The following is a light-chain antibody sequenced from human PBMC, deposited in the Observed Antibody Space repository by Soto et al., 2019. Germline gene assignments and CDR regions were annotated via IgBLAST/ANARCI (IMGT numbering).Light chain of an antibody. J-gene: IGKJ4*01. Sequence: EIVLTQSPGTLSLSPGERATLSCRARQSVSSSYLAWYQQKPGQAPRLLIYGASSRATGIPDRFSGSGSGTDFTLTISRLEPEDFAVYYGQQYGSSPPLTFGGGTKVEIK. V-gene: IGKV3-20*01. CDR3: QQYGSSPPLT. CDR1: QSVSSSY. CDR2: GAS.